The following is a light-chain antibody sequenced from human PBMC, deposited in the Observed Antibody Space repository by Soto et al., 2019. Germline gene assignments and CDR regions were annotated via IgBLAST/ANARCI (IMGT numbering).Light chain of an antibody. J-gene: IGKJ4*01. Sequence: EIALTQSPATLSLSPGERATLSCRASQSVSRYLAWYQQKPGQAPRLLIYDASNSATGIPARFSGSGSGTDFTLTISSLEPEDFALYYCRQRGNWPSFGGGTKV. CDR1: QSVSRY. V-gene: IGKV3-11*01. CDR2: DAS. CDR3: RQRGNWPS.